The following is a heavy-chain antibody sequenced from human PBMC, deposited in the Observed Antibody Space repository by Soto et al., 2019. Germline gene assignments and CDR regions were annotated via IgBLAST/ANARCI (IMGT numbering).Heavy chain of an antibody. Sequence: QVQLVESGGGGVQPGRSLRLSCAASGFTFSSYAMHWVRQAPGKGLEWVAVISYDGSNKYYADSVKGRFTISRDNSKNTLYLQMNSLRAEDTAVYYCARKVYYDSSGPFDYWGQGTLVTVSS. D-gene: IGHD3-22*01. CDR3: ARKVYYDSSGPFDY. CDR1: GFTFSSYA. CDR2: ISYDGSNK. J-gene: IGHJ4*02. V-gene: IGHV3-30-3*01.